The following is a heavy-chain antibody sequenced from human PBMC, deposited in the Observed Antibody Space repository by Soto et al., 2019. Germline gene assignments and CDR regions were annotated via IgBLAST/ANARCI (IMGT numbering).Heavy chain of an antibody. CDR3: ATTTSSWYGGHFDY. CDR2: IYTSGST. CDR1: GCPISSYY. J-gene: IGHJ4*02. Sequence: PSDTLSLTCTASGCPISSYYWSWIRQPAGKGLEWIGRIYTSGSTNYNPSLKSRVTISVGTSKNQFSLKQSSVTAADTAVYYYATTTSSWYGGHFDYWGQGTLVTVSS. V-gene: IGHV4-4*07. D-gene: IGHD6-13*01.